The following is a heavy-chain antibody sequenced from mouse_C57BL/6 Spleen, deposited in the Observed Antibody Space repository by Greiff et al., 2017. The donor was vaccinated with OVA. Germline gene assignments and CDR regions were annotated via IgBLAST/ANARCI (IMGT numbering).Heavy chain of an antibody. CDR3: ARIDLDSNYGY. Sequence: QVQLQQPGAELVRPGSSVKLSCKASGYTFTSYWMHWVKQRPIQGLEWIGNIDPSDSETHYNQKFKDKATLTVDKSSSTAYMQLSSLTSEDSAVYYCARIDLDSNYGYWGQGTTLTVSS. CDR2: IDPSDSET. CDR1: GYTFTSYW. V-gene: IGHV1-52*01. J-gene: IGHJ2*01. D-gene: IGHD2-5*01.